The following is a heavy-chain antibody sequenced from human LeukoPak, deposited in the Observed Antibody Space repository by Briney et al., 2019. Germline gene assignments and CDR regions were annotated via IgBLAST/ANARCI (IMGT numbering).Heavy chain of an antibody. V-gene: IGHV1-69*05. CDR1: GGTFSSYA. Sequence: GASVKVSCKASGGTFSSYAISWVRQAPGQGLEWMGGIIPIFGTANYAQKFQGRVTITTDESTGTAYMELSSPRSEDTAVYYCARAPGYSSSWLEDWGQGTLVTVSS. J-gene: IGHJ4*02. D-gene: IGHD6-13*01. CDR3: ARAPGYSSSWLED. CDR2: IIPIFGTA.